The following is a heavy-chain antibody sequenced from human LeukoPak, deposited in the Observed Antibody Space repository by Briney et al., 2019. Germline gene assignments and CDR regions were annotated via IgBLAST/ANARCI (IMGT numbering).Heavy chain of an antibody. D-gene: IGHD6-13*01. J-gene: IGHJ4*02. CDR2: ISGSGGST. V-gene: IGHV3-23*01. Sequence: GGSLRLSCAASGFTFSSYGMSWVRQAPGKGLEWVSAISGSGGSTYYADSVKGRFTISRDNSKNTLYLQMNSLRAEDTAVYYCSRERAAAGTIDYWGQGTLVTVSS. CDR3: SRERAAAGTIDY. CDR1: GFTFSSYG.